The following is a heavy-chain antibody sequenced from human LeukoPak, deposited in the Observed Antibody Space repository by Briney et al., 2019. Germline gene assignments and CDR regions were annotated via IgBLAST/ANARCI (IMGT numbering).Heavy chain of an antibody. Sequence: AGGSLRLSCAASGFTFSSFTMNWVRQAPGKGLEWVSSISSGSSYIYYADSVKGRFTISRDNAKNSLFLQMNSLRVEDTARYFCARVRDNYDFAFDYWGQGTLVTVSS. J-gene: IGHJ4*02. V-gene: IGHV3-21*01. CDR1: GFTFSSFT. D-gene: IGHD3-3*01. CDR2: ISSGSSYI. CDR3: ARVRDNYDFAFDY.